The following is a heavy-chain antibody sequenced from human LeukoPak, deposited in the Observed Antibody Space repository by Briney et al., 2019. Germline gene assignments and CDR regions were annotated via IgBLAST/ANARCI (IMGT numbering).Heavy chain of an antibody. CDR3: ARGGSRGYYRASNFDY. J-gene: IGHJ4*02. V-gene: IGHV7-4-1*02. CDR1: GYTVTIYA. CDR2: IDTRTGNP. Sequence: ASVKVSFKVSGYTVTIYALNWVRQAPGQGLEWMGWIDTRTGNPTYAQGFTGRFVFSLDTSVSTAYLQISSLKVEDSVVYYCARGGSRGYYRASNFDYWGQGTLVTVSS. D-gene: IGHD6-25*01.